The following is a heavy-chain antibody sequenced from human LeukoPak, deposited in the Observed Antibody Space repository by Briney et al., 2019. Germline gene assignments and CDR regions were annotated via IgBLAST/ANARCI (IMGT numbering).Heavy chain of an antibody. D-gene: IGHD6-19*01. Sequence: GGSLRLSCAASGFSFSRHWMHWVRQAPGKGLVWVSRISDDGTYTANVDSVEGRFTISRDNVRNTLYLHMNSLRAEDTAVYYCAKTLSSGWYENWGQGTQVTVSS. J-gene: IGHJ4*02. CDR3: AKTLSSGWYEN. CDR1: GFSFSRHW. CDR2: ISDDGTYT. V-gene: IGHV3-74*03.